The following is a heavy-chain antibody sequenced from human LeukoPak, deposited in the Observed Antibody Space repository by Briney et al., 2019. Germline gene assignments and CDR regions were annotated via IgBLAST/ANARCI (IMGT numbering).Heavy chain of an antibody. D-gene: IGHD1-26*01. CDR2: IYGSGVSI. Sequence: PGGPLRLSCVASGFTFKNYVMSWVRQAPGKGLEWLATIYGSGVSISYADSVKGRFTISRDNSNNTLYLQMNSLRAEDTAMYYCAKDLGWELPAEAYWGQGILVTVSS. CDR3: AKDLGWELPAEAY. J-gene: IGHJ4*02. V-gene: IGHV3-23*01. CDR1: GFTFKNYV.